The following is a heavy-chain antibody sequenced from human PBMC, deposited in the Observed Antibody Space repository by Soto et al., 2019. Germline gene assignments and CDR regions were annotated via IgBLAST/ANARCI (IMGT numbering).Heavy chain of an antibody. CDR2: VSGGSGVT. CDR1: GFSFSTYG. V-gene: IGHV3-23*01. Sequence: EVQLLESGGGLVQPGGSLRLSRAVSGFSFSTYGVTWVRQAPGKGLEWVSGVSGGSGVTHYADSVKGRFTITGDNSKNTVYLHMNSLRVEDTAVYYCAKWNGYGDYWGQGTLVTVSS. J-gene: IGHJ4*02. D-gene: IGHD1-1*01. CDR3: AKWNGYGDY.